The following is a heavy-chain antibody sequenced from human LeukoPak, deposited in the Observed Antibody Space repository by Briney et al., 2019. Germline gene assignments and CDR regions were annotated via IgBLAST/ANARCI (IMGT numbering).Heavy chain of an antibody. V-gene: IGHV3-74*01. CDR2: INSEVTNT. J-gene: IGHJ4*02. CDR1: GFTLSSYW. CDR3: AMGYYDSSGYSHFDY. D-gene: IGHD3-22*01. Sequence: PGGSLRLSCAASGFTLSSYWMHWVRQAPGQGLLWVSRINSEVTNTNYADSVKGRFTISRDNAKNTLYLQMNSLRVEDTGVYYCAMGYYDSSGYSHFDYWGQGTLVTVSS.